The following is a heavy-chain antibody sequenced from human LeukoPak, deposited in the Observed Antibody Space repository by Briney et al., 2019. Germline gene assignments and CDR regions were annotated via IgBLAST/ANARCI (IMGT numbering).Heavy chain of an antibody. CDR1: GGTFISYA. V-gene: IGHV1-69*06. CDR2: IIPIFGTA. J-gene: IGHJ5*02. D-gene: IGHD3-22*01. Sequence: ASVTVSFKASGGTFISYAISWVRQAPGQGLEWMGRIIPIFGTANYAQKFQGRVTITADKSTSTAYMELSSLRSEDTAVYYCAYYYDSSGYSSWFDPWGQGTLVTVSS. CDR3: AYYYDSSGYSSWFDP.